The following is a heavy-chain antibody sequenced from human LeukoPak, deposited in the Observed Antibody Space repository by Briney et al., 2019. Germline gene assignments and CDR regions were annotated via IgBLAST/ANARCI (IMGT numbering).Heavy chain of an antibody. J-gene: IGHJ4*02. Sequence: KPSETLSLTCTVSGGSISSGDYYWSWIRQPAGKGLELIGRIYTSGSTNYNPSLKSRVTMSVDTSKNQFSLKLSSVTAADTAVYYCARGYSSSWYYFDYWGQGTLVTVSS. CDR2: IYTSGST. V-gene: IGHV4-61*02. CDR1: GGSISSGDYY. CDR3: ARGYSSSWYYFDY. D-gene: IGHD6-13*01.